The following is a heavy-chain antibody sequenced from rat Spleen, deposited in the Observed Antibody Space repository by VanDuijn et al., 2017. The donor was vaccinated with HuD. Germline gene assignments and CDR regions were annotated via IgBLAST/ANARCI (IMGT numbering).Heavy chain of an antibody. D-gene: IGHD1-11*01. V-gene: IGHV5-29*01. J-gene: IGHJ2*01. CDR3: ARLPRGGYGSFDY. CDR1: GFTFSDYY. Sequence: EVQLVESDGGLVQPGRSLKLSCAASGFTFSDYYMAWVRQAPTKGLEWVATISYDGSSTYYRDSVKGRFTISRDNAKSTLYLQMDSLRSEDTATYYCARLPRGGYGSFDYWGQGVMVTVSS. CDR2: ISYDGSST.